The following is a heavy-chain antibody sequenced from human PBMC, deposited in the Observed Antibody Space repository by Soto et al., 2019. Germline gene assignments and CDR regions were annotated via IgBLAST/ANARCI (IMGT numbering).Heavy chain of an antibody. V-gene: IGHV4-39*01. CDR3: ARRESEPRTDWWFVP. Sequence: QLQLQESVPGLVKPSETLSLTCTVSGGSISSISCHWVWILEPPGKGLGCIGSIYYSGSTYYGQSLKSRLTISVYTSKNQLPLKLSSLTAADPSVYYCARRESEPRTDWWFVPWGQGPLVTVSS. D-gene: IGHD3-9*01. CDR2: IYYSGST. CDR1: GGSISSISCH. J-gene: IGHJ5*02.